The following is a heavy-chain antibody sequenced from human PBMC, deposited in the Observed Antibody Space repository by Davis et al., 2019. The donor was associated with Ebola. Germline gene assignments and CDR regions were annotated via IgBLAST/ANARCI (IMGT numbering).Heavy chain of an antibody. V-gene: IGHV3-20*04. CDR2: ISWSGDTT. J-gene: IGHJ4*02. Sequence: PGGSLRLSCTGSGFTFGTYGMSWVRQVPGKGLDWVSGISWSGDTTRYVDSVKGRFTISRDNAKNSLFLQMKSLSAEDTGLYYCVRGGIYGSGTYYPLWGQGTLVIVSS. D-gene: IGHD3-10*01. CDR3: VRGGIYGSGTYYPL. CDR1: GFTFGTYG.